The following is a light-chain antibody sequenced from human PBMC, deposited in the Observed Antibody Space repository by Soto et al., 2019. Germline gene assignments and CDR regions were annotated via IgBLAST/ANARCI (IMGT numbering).Light chain of an antibody. V-gene: IGLV1-40*01. CDR2: GYT. CDR3: QSYDSDLSAWV. Sequence: QSVLTQPPSVSGAPGQTVTISCAGTSSNIGSNYDVHWYQHLPGTAPKLLIFGYTNRPSGVPGRFSGSKSGTSASLAITGLQSEDEAAYYCQSYDSDLSAWVFGGGTKVTVL. J-gene: IGLJ3*02. CDR1: SSNIGSNYD.